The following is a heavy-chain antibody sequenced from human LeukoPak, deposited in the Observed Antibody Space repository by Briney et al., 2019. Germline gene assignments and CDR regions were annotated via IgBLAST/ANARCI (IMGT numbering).Heavy chain of an antibody. Sequence: GGSLRLSCAASVFTFSTYNMNWVRQAPGKGLEWVSSISSSSSYIYYADSVKGRFTISRDNAKNSLYLQMNSLRAEDTAVYYCARVLGDDRDIWGQGTMVTVSS. CDR1: VFTFSTYN. D-gene: IGHD2-21*02. J-gene: IGHJ3*02. CDR2: ISSSSSYI. V-gene: IGHV3-21*01. CDR3: ARVLGDDRDI.